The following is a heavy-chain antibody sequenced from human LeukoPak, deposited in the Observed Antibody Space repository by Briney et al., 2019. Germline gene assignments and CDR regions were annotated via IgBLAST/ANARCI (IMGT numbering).Heavy chain of an antibody. CDR3: ARSLYPSVADTYYYYYYMDV. CDR1: GYTFTGYY. V-gene: IGHV1-2*06. D-gene: IGHD6-19*01. J-gene: IGHJ6*03. CDR2: INPNSGGT. Sequence: ASVTVSCKASGYTFTGYYMHWLRQAPGQGLEWMGRINPNSGGTNYAQKFQGRVTMTRDTSISTAYMELSRLRSDDTAVYYCARSLYPSVADTYYYYYYMDVWGKGTTVTVSS.